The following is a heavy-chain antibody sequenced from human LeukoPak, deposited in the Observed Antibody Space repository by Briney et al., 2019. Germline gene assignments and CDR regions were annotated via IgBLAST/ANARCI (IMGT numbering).Heavy chain of an antibody. D-gene: IGHD1-26*01. V-gene: IGHV3-74*01. CDR1: GFTFSSYW. CDR2: INSDGRST. Sequence: TGGSLRLSCAASGFTFSSYWMHRVRQAPGKGLVWVSRINSDGRSTSYADSVKGRFTISRDNAKNTLYLQMNSLRAEDTAVYYCGRESGSYPHFDYWGQGTLVTVSS. CDR3: GRESGSYPHFDY. J-gene: IGHJ4*02.